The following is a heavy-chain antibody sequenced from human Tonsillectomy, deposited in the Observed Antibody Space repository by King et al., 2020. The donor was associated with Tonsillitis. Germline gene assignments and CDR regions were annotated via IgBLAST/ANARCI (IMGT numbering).Heavy chain of an antibody. CDR3: AKDLTPVLPSAFDY. Sequence: QLVQSGGGLVQPGRSLRLSCAASGFTFDNYAMHWVRQAPGKGLEWVSGISWNSGSIGYADSVRGRFTISRDHAKNSLYLQMHSLRAEDTAFYHCAKDLTPVLPSAFDYWGQGTLVTVSS. J-gene: IGHJ4*02. CDR2: ISWNSGSI. CDR1: GFTFDNYA. V-gene: IGHV3-9*01.